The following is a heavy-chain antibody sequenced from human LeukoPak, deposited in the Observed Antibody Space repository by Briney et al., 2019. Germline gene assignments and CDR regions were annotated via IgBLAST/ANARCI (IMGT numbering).Heavy chain of an antibody. CDR3: AKDRLGALYYFDSSGYYRLDY. D-gene: IGHD3-22*01. Sequence: SLRLSCAASEFTFSSYGMHWVRQAPGKGLEWVAVISYDGSNKYYADTVKGRFTISRDNSKNTLYLQMNSLRAEDTAVYYCAKDRLGALYYFDSSGYYRLDYWGQGALVTVSS. J-gene: IGHJ4*02. CDR2: ISYDGSNK. V-gene: IGHV3-30*18. CDR1: EFTFSSYG.